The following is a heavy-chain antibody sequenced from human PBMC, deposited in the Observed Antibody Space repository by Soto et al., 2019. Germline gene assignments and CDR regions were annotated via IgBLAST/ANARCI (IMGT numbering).Heavy chain of an antibody. CDR1: GYTFTGYY. Sequence: QVQLVQSGAEVKKPGASVKVSCKASGYTFTGYYMHWVRQAPGQGLEWMGWINPNSGGTNYAQKFQGWVTMTRDTSISTAYMELSRLRSDDTAVYYCARDFKIGGGYDYVTYYYGMDVWGQGTTVTVSS. CDR2: INPNSGGT. V-gene: IGHV1-2*04. CDR3: ARDFKIGGGYDYVTYYYGMDV. D-gene: IGHD5-12*01. J-gene: IGHJ6*02.